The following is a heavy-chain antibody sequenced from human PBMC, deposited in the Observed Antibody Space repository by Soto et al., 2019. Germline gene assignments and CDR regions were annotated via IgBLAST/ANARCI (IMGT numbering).Heavy chain of an antibody. CDR1: GFTFSSYS. D-gene: IGHD4-17*01. J-gene: IGHJ2*01. Sequence: PGGSLRLSCAASGFTFSSYSMNWVRQAPGKGLEWVSYISSSSSTIYYADSVKGRFTISRDNSKNTLYLQMNSLRAEDTAVHYCAKRTVGWYFDLWGRGTLVTVSS. CDR3: AKRTVGWYFDL. CDR2: ISSSSSTI. V-gene: IGHV3-48*01.